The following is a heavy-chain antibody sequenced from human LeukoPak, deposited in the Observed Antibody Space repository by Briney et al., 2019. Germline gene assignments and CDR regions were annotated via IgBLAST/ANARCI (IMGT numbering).Heavy chain of an antibody. J-gene: IGHJ4*02. D-gene: IGHD2-2*01. CDR2: IYHSGST. CDR1: GYSISSGYY. CDR3: AREGGAWGYCSSTSCYGFDY. V-gene: IGHV4-38-2*02. Sequence: SETLSLTCAVSGYSISSGYYWGWIRPPPGKGLEWIGSIYHSGSTYCNPSLKSRVTISVDTSKNQFSLKLSSVTAADTAVYYCAREGGAWGYCSSTSCYGFDYWGQGTLVTVSS.